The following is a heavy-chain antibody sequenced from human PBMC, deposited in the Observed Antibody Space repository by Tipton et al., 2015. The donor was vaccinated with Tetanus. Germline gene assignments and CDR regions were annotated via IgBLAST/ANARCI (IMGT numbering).Heavy chain of an antibody. Sequence: RSLRLSCAASGFTFNNYAMHWVRQAPGKGLEWVAVISYDGSNKYDAESVKGRLTISRDNSNNTLYVQMDSLRAEDTAVYFCAGVYYYDSVGPWGIDYWGQGTLVTVSS. CDR2: ISYDGSNK. V-gene: IGHV3-30-3*01. J-gene: IGHJ4*02. CDR1: GFTFNNYA. CDR3: AGVYYYDSVGPWGIDY. D-gene: IGHD3-22*01.